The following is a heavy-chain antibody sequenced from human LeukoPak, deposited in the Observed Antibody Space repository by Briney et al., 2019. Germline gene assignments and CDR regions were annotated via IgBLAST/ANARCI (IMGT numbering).Heavy chain of an antibody. Sequence: SETLSLTCTVSGGSVNSGSHYWSWVRQPPGKGLEWIGYIYYTGTTNCNPSLKSRVTISVDTSKNQFSLKLSSVTAADTAVYYCARGYGLGELWSRFDPWGQGTLVTVSS. CDR1: GGSVNSGSHY. CDR3: ARGYGLGELWSRFDP. CDR2: IYYTGTT. J-gene: IGHJ5*02. D-gene: IGHD3-10*01. V-gene: IGHV4-61*01.